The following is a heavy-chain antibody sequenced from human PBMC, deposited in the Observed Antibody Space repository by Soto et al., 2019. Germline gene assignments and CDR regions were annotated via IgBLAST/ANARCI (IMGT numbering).Heavy chain of an antibody. V-gene: IGHV1-18*01. CDR2: ISAYNGNT. Sequence: ASVKVSCKASGYTFTSYGISWVRQAPGQGLEWMGWISAYNGNTNYAQKLQGRVTMTTDTSTSTAYMELRSLRSDDTAVYYCARDRPRRFLEWLPDDYWGQGTLVTVSS. J-gene: IGHJ4*02. CDR1: GYTFTSYG. CDR3: ARDRPRRFLEWLPDDY. D-gene: IGHD3-3*01.